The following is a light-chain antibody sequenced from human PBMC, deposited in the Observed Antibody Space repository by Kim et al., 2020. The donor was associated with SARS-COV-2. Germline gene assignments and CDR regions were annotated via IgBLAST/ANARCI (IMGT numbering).Light chain of an antibody. Sequence: EIVMTQSPATLSVSPGERATLSCRASQSVSRNLAWYQQKPGQAPRLIIYGASTRATGIPARFSGSGSGTEFTLTISSLQSEDFALYYCQQYNNWPPHTFGQGTKLEI. CDR2: GAS. J-gene: IGKJ2*01. V-gene: IGKV3-15*01. CDR1: QSVSRN. CDR3: QQYNNWPPHT.